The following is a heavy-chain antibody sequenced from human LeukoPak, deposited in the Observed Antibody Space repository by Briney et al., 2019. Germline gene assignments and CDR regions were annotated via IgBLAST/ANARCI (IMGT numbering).Heavy chain of an antibody. J-gene: IGHJ3*02. CDR3: ARDSHVLLWFGESRGLDAFDI. Sequence: PGRSLRLSCAASGFTFSSYAMHWVRQAPGKGLEWVAVISYDGSNKYYADSVKGRFTISRDNSKNTLYLQMNSLRAEDTAVYYCARDSHVLLWFGESRGLDAFDIWGQGTMVTVSS. CDR1: GFTFSSYA. CDR2: ISYDGSNK. D-gene: IGHD3-10*01. V-gene: IGHV3-30-3*01.